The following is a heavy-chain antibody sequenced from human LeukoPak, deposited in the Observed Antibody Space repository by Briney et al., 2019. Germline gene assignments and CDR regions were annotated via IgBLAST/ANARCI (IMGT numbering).Heavy chain of an antibody. CDR2: ISGSGSTT. V-gene: IGHV3-23*01. CDR1: GFTFSSYA. J-gene: IGHJ6*03. CDR3: AKGGKGYSGYDYYYYYMDV. D-gene: IGHD5-12*01. Sequence: PGGSLRLSCAASGFTFSSYAMNWVRQAPGKGLEWVSAISGSGSTTYYADSVKGRFTISRDNSKNTLFLQMNSLTAEDTAVYYCAKGGKGYSGYDYYYYYMDVWGKGTTVTISS.